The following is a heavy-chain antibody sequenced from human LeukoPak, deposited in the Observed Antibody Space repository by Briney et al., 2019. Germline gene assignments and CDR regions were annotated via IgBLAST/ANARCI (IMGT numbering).Heavy chain of an antibody. Sequence: GESLKISCNGSGYRFTSYWIACVRQMPGKGLELIGIIYPGDSDTRYSPSFHGQVTISADKSISTAYLQWSSLKASDTAMYYCARLRGRQTTDAFDMWGQGTMVTVSS. CDR3: ARLRGRQTTDAFDM. CDR2: IYPGDSDT. V-gene: IGHV5-51*01. J-gene: IGHJ3*02. D-gene: IGHD1/OR15-1a*01. CDR1: GYRFTSYW.